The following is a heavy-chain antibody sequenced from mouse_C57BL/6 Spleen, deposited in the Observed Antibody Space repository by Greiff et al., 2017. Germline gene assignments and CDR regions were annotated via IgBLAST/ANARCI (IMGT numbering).Heavy chain of an antibody. CDR3: ARRDYYGSSYYFDY. J-gene: IGHJ2*01. D-gene: IGHD1-1*01. V-gene: IGHV1-59*01. CDR1: GYTFTSYW. Sequence: QVQLQQPGAELVRPGTSVKLSCKASGYTFTSYWMHWVKQRPGQGLEWIGVIDPSDSYTNYNQKFKGKATLTVDTSSSTAYMQLSSLTSEDSAVYYCARRDYYGSSYYFDYGGQGTTLTFSS. CDR2: IDPSDSYT.